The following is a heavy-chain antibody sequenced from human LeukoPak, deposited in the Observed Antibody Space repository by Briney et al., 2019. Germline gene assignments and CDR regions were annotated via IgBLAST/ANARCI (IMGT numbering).Heavy chain of an antibody. CDR3: TRALYSSKWYKFDY. D-gene: IGHD6-13*01. J-gene: IGHJ4*02. Sequence: GGSLRLSCAASGFMFSSYEMTWVRQAPGKGLEGVSYISGRGTTISYADSVKGRFTISRHNAKNSLYLQINSLRAEDTAVYYCTRALYSSKWYKFDYWGQGSLVTVSS. V-gene: IGHV3-48*03. CDR1: GFMFSSYE. CDR2: ISGRGTTI.